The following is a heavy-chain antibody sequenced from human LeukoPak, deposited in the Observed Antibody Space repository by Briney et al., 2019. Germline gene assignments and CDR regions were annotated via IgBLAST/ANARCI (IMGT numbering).Heavy chain of an antibody. CDR1: GGSFSGYY. D-gene: IGHD6-19*01. CDR2: INHSGST. CDR3: AREYSSGPKRTFDI. V-gene: IGHV4-34*01. Sequence: SETLSLTCAVYGGSFSGYYWSWIRQPPGKGLEWIGEINHSGSTNYNPSLKSRVTISVDTSKNQFSLKLSSVTAEDTAVYYCAREYSSGPKRTFDIWGQGTMVTVSS. J-gene: IGHJ3*02.